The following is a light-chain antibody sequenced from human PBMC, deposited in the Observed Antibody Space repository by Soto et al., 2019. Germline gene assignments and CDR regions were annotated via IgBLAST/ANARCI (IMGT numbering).Light chain of an antibody. J-gene: IGLJ2*01. V-gene: IGLV2-14*01. CDR3: SSYTRRSTRV. CDR2: EVS. Sequence: QAVLTQPASVSGSPGQSITISCTGTSSDVGGYNYVSWYPQHPGKAPKLMIYEVSNRPSGVSNRVSGSKSGNTASQTISGLQAEDEAEYYCSSYTRRSTRVFGGGTKLTVL. CDR1: SSDVGGYNY.